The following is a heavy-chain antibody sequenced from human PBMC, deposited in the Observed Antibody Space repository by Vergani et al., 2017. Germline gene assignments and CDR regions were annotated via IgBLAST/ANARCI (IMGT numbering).Heavy chain of an antibody. CDR3: ARGKYCSGGSCYSWDY. CDR2: INPSGGST. Sequence: QVQLVQSGAEVKKPGASVKVSCKASGYTYTSYYMHWVRQAPGQGLEWMGIINPSGGSTSYAQKFQGRVTMTRDTSTSTVYMELSSLRSEDTAVYYCARGKYCSGGSCYSWDYWGQGTLVTVSS. CDR1: GYTYTSYY. V-gene: IGHV1-46*03. D-gene: IGHD2-15*01. J-gene: IGHJ4*02.